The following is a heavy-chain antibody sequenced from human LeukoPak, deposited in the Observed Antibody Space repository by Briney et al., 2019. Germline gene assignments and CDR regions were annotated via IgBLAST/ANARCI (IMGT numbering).Heavy chain of an antibody. CDR1: GGSISSSSYY. V-gene: IGHV4-39*01. D-gene: IGHD3-10*01. J-gene: IGHJ4*02. Sequence: SETLSLTCTVSGGSISSSSYYWGWIRQPTGKGREWIGSIYYSGSTYYNPSRKSRVTISVDTSKNQFSLNLSSVTAADTAVYYCAYSRGLWFGIDYWGQGTLVTVYS. CDR3: AYSRGLWFGIDY. CDR2: IYYSGST.